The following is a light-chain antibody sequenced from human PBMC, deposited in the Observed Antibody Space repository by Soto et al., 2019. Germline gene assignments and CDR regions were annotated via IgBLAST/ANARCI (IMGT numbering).Light chain of an antibody. CDR1: QSVSSN. CDR3: QQYNNRPPFT. Sequence: EIVMTQSPATLSVSPGERATLSCRASQSVSSNLAWYQQKPGQAPRLLIYGAYTRATGIPARFSGSGSGTESHLTIRSLRSEDFALYYFQQYNNRPPFTFGPGTKVDIK. CDR2: GAY. V-gene: IGKV3-15*01. J-gene: IGKJ3*01.